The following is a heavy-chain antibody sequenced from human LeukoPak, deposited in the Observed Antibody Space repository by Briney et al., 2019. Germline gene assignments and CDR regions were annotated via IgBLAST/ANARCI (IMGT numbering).Heavy chain of an antibody. V-gene: IGHV5-51*01. CDR2: IYPGDSDT. J-gene: IGHJ4*02. D-gene: IGHD5-18*01. Sequence: GESLKISCKGSGYSFTSYWIGWVRQMPGKGLEWMGIIYPGDSDTRYSPSFQGQVTISADKSISTAYLQWSSLRASDTAMYYCARTSRVDTAMVRYWGQGTLVTVSS. CDR1: GYSFTSYW. CDR3: ARTSRVDTAMVRY.